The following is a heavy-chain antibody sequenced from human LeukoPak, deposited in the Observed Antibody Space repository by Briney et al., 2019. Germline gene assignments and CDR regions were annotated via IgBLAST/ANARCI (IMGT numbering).Heavy chain of an antibody. CDR2: ISWNSGSI. Sequence: GRSLRLSCAASGFTFDDYAMHWVRQAPGKGLEWVSGISWNSGSIGYADFVKGRFTISRDNAKNSLYLQMNSLRAEDTALYYCAKDIGGGGSGSYMPYYYGMDVWGQGTTVTVSS. V-gene: IGHV3-9*01. J-gene: IGHJ6*02. CDR3: AKDIGGGGSGSYMPYYYGMDV. CDR1: GFTFDDYA. D-gene: IGHD3-10*01.